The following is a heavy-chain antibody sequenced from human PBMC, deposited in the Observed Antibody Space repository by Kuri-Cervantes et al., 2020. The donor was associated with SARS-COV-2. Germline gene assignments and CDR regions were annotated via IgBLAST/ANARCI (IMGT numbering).Heavy chain of an antibody. CDR3: AKDPFGEGPNWFDP. CDR2: ISYDGSNK. V-gene: IGHV3-30*04. D-gene: IGHD3-10*01. Sequence: GESLKISCAASGFTFSSYAMHWVRQAPGKGLEWVAVISYDGSNKYYADSVQGRFTISRDNSKNTLYLQMNSLRAEDTAVYYCAKDPFGEGPNWFDPWGQGTLVTVSS. J-gene: IGHJ5*02. CDR1: GFTFSSYA.